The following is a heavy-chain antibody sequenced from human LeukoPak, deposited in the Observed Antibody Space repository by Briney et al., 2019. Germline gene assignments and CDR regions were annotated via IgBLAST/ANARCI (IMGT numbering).Heavy chain of an antibody. J-gene: IGHJ6*02. V-gene: IGHV1-2*02. CDR3: ASYSVGATFYYYYGMDV. Sequence: ASVKVSCKASVYTFTNFYIHWVRQAPGQGLEWMGWMNPNNGGTSYAREFQDRVTMTRDTSTSTVYMELSSLRSEDTAVYYCASYSVGATFYYYYGMDVWGQGTTVTVSS. D-gene: IGHD1-26*01. CDR1: VYTFTNFY. CDR2: MNPNNGGT.